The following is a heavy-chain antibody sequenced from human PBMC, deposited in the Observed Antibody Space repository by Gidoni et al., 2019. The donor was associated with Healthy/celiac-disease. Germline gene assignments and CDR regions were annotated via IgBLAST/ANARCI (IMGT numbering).Heavy chain of an antibody. CDR3: ARWGYSNSYYYYYYGMDV. CDR2: INHSGST. J-gene: IGHJ6*02. V-gene: IGHV4-34*01. D-gene: IGHD4-4*01. CDR1: GGSFSGYY. Sequence: QVQLQQWGAGRLKPSETLSLTCAVYGGSFSGYYWSWIRQPPGQGLEWIGEINHSGSTNYNPSLKSRVTISVDTSKNQFALKLSSVTAADTAVYYCARWGYSNSYYYYYYGMDVWGQGTTVTISS.